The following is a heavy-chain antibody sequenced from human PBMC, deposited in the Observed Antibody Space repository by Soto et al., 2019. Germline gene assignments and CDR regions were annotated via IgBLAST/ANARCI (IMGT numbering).Heavy chain of an antibody. V-gene: IGHV1-69*13. CDR1: GGTFSSHA. J-gene: IGHJ6*02. Sequence: ASVKVSCKASGGTFSSHAISWVRQAPGRGLEWMGGIIPIFGTTNYAQNFRARVTITADESTSTAYMELSSLTSEYTAVYYCGSVGYCSSTNCLFYYYHYGMDVWGQGTTVTVSS. CDR2: IIPIFGTT. D-gene: IGHD2-2*03. CDR3: GSVGYCSSTNCLFYYYHYGMDV.